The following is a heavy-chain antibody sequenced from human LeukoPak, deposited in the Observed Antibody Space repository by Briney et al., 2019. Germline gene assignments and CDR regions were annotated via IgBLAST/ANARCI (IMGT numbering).Heavy chain of an antibody. Sequence: GGSLRLSCAVSEFPFSFYEMNWVRQAPGKGLEWVSNIGSSGSNRYYADSVKGRFSISRDNAKSSLYLQMNSLRVEDTAVYYCALLAVASDFDYWGQGALVTVSS. CDR2: IGSSGSNR. V-gene: IGHV3-48*03. CDR1: EFPFSFYE. J-gene: IGHJ4*02. D-gene: IGHD6-19*01. CDR3: ALLAVASDFDY.